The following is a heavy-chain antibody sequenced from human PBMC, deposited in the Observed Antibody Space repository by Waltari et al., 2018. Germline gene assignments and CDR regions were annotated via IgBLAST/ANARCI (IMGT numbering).Heavy chain of an antibody. CDR1: GFTFSGSA. CDR2: IRSKAHNYAT. Sequence: VQLVESGGGVVQPGGSLKLSCAASGFTFSGSAMHGVRQASGKGLGWVGRIRSKAHNYATAYAASVKGRFTISRDDSKNTAYLQMNSLKTEDTAVYYCTRQEPWRFDPWGQGTLVTVSS. J-gene: IGHJ5*02. V-gene: IGHV3-73*01. D-gene: IGHD1-1*01. CDR3: TRQEPWRFDP.